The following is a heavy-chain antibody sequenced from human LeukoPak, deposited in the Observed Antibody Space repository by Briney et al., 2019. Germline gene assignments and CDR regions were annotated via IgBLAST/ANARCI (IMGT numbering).Heavy chain of an antibody. CDR3: ARDRRETMITFGGVMTAGWFDP. CDR1: GFSFDDYG. D-gene: IGHD3-16*01. CDR2: INWNGGRT. V-gene: IGHV3-20*04. J-gene: IGHJ5*02. Sequence: GGSLRLSCAASGFSFDDYGLSWVRQAPGKGLEWVSGINWNGGRTGYADSVKGRFTISRDNAKNSLYLQMNSLRAEDTAVYYCARDRRETMITFGGVMTAGWFDPWGQGTLVTVSS.